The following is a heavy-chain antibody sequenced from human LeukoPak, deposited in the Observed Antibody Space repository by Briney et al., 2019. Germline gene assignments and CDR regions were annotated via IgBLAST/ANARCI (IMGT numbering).Heavy chain of an antibody. J-gene: IGHJ5*02. CDR1: GCTFSSYS. CDR2: ISSSSSYI. CDR3: ARGRGMIRPTGRFDP. D-gene: IGHD3-22*01. V-gene: IGHV3-21*01. Sequence: GGSLRLSCAASGCTFSSYSMNWVRQAPGKGLDWVSSISSSSSYIYYADSVKGRFTISRDNAKNSLYLQMNSLRAEDTAVYYCARGRGMIRPTGRFDPWGQGTLVTVSS.